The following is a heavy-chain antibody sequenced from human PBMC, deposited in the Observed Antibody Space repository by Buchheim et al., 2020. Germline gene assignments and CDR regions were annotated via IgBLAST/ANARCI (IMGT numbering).Heavy chain of an antibody. V-gene: IGHV3-11*01. J-gene: IGHJ6*03. D-gene: IGHD6-19*01. CDR3: ARAHSLSSGWPSYYYYYYYMDV. CDR2: ISSSGSTI. CDR1: GFTFSDYY. Sequence: QVQLVESGGGLVKPGGSLRLSCAASGFTFSDYYMSWIRQAPGKGLEWVSYISSSGSTIYYADSVKGRFTISRDNAKKSLYLQMNSLRAEDTAVYYCARAHSLSSGWPSYYYYYYYMDVWGKGTT.